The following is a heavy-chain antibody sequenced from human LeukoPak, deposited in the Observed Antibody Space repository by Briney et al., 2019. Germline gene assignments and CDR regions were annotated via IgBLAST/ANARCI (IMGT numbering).Heavy chain of an antibody. CDR2: IYYSGNT. CDR1: GGSISSYY. D-gene: IGHD3-22*01. Sequence: PSETLSLTCTVSGGSISSYYWSWIRQPPGKGLEWIGYIYYSGNTNYNPSLKTRVTISVDTSKNQFSLKLSSVTAADTAVYYCARAPYYYDSSGYPRGYYYYYYYMDVWGKGTTVTISS. J-gene: IGHJ6*03. CDR3: ARAPYYYDSSGYPRGYYYYYYYMDV. V-gene: IGHV4-59*01.